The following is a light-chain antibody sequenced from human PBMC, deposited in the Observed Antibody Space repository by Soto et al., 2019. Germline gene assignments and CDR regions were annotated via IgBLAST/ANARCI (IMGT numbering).Light chain of an antibody. CDR1: QSVGSSY. J-gene: IGKJ4*01. Sequence: EIVLTQSPGTLSLSPGERATLSCRASQSVGSSYLAWYQQKPGQAPRLLIYGASIRATGIPDRFSGSGSGTDFTLTVSRLEPDDFAVYYCQQFGTSPLTFGGGTKV. CDR2: GAS. V-gene: IGKV3-20*01. CDR3: QQFGTSPLT.